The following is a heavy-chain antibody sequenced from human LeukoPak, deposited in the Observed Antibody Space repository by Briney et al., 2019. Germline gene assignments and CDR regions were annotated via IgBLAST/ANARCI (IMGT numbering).Heavy chain of an antibody. D-gene: IGHD3-10*01. CDR1: GFTFSSYG. J-gene: IGHJ4*02. CDR2: ISYDGSNK. Sequence: GGSLRLSCAASGFTFSSYGMHWVRQAPGKGLEWVAVISYDGSNKYYADSVKGRFTISRDNSKNTLYLQMNSLRAEDTAVYYCAKDNYGSGSYYLDYWGQGTLVTVSS. CDR3: AKDNYGSGSYYLDY. V-gene: IGHV3-30*18.